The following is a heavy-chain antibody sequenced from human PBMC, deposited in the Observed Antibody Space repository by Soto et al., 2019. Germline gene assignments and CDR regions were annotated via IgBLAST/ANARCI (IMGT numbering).Heavy chain of an antibody. J-gene: IGHJ4*02. CDR3: AKDRGVEDTDTYYFDY. CDR1: GFTFSSYG. Sequence: GGSLRLSCAASGFTFSSYGMHWVRQAPGKGLEWVAVISYDGSNKYYADSVKGRFTISRDNSKNTLYLQMNSLRAEDTAVYYCAKDRGVEDTDTYYFDYWGQGTLVTVSS. V-gene: IGHV3-30*18. D-gene: IGHD5-18*01. CDR2: ISYDGSNK.